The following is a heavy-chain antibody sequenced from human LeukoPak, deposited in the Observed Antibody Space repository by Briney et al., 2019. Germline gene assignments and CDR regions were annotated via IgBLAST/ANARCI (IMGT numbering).Heavy chain of an antibody. CDR1: GFTFSSYA. CDR2: ISISGDDT. D-gene: IGHD6-19*01. V-gene: IGHV3-23*01. J-gene: IGHJ4*02. Sequence: PGASLRLSCAASGFTFSSYAMSWVRQAPGRGLEWVSAISISGDDTYYADSVKGRFTISRDNSRSTLYLQMNSLRAEDTALYYCAKLISNSGRPFDYWGQGTLVTVSS. CDR3: AKLISNSGRPFDY.